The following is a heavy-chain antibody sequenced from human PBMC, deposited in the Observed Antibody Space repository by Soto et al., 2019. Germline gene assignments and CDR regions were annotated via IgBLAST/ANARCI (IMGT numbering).Heavy chain of an antibody. V-gene: IGHV1-18*01. Sequence: QVQLVQSGAEVKKPGASVKVSCKASDYTFTSYDISWVRQAPGQGLEWMGWISAYSGNTNYAQKFQGRVTMTTDTSTSTAYLALRSLRSDGTAVYYCAREGPTEYYFDYWGRGTLVTVSS. J-gene: IGHJ4*02. CDR1: DYTFTSYD. CDR3: AREGPTEYYFDY. CDR2: ISAYSGNT.